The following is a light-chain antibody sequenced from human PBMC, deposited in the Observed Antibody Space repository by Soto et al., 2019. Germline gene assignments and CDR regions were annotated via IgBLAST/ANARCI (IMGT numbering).Light chain of an antibody. CDR3: HQRSNWPLT. V-gene: IGKV3-11*01. Sequence: EIVLTQSPATLSLSPGERATLSCRASQSVSSYLVWYQQKPGQAPRLLIYDASNRATGIPARFSGSGSGTDFTLTIRSVEPEDFAVYYWHQRSNWPLTFGGGTKVEIK. CDR1: QSVSSY. CDR2: DAS. J-gene: IGKJ4*01.